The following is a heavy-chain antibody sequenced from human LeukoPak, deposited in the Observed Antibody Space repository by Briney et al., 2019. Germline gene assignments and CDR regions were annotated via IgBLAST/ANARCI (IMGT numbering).Heavy chain of an antibody. CDR1: GFTFSSYA. V-gene: IGHV3-23*01. D-gene: IGHD5-18*01. CDR2: ITGSGAST. CDR3: ARVGIQLCVDY. J-gene: IGHJ4*02. Sequence: GGSLRLSCAASGFTFSSYAMTWVRQAPGKGLEWVSAITGSGASTFYADSVKGRFTISRDNSKNSLYLQMNSLRAEDTAVYYCARVGIQLCVDYWGQGTLVTVSS.